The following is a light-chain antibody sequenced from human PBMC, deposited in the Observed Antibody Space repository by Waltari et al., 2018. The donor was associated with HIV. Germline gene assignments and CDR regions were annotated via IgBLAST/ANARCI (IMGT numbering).Light chain of an antibody. J-gene: IGLJ1*01. V-gene: IGLV2-23*02. CDR2: DFR. CDR3: CSYAGNDTYV. Sequence: QPALTQPASVSGSPGQSITISCPGSSRDVGGYGYVSWYQQHSGKVPKVLIYDFRKRFTGVSSRFSGSRSGNTASLRISGLQPEDEADYYCCSYAGNDTYVFGTGTMVTAL. CDR1: SRDVGGYGY.